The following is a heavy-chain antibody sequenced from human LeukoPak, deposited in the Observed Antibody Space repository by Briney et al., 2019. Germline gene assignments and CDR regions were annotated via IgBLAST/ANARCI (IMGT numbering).Heavy chain of an antibody. CDR1: GFTLSTYA. V-gene: IGHV3-23*01. D-gene: IGHD3-10*01. CDR3: AKHRMARRVIMDYSFDD. J-gene: IGHJ4*02. CDR2: IGGSGGST. Sequence: PGGSLRLSCGASGFTLSTYAMSWVRQGPLKGLEWVSAIGGSGGSTDYADSVKGRFIISRDNSKNAVYLQMNSLKAEDSAVYYCAKHRMARRVIMDYSFDDWGQGTLVTVSS.